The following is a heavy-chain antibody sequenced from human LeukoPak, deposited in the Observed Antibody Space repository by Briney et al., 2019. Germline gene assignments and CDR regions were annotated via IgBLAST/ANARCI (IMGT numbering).Heavy chain of an antibody. CDR2: INHSGRT. D-gene: IGHD3-22*01. Sequence: PSETLSLTCAVCGGSFSGYYWSWIRQPPGKGLEWIGAINHSGRTNYNPSLKSRVTISVDTSKNQFSLKLSSVTAADTAVYYCARDPYYYDSSGYYYDYWGQGTLVTVSS. V-gene: IGHV4-34*01. CDR1: GGSFSGYY. CDR3: ARDPYYYDSSGYYYDY. J-gene: IGHJ4*02.